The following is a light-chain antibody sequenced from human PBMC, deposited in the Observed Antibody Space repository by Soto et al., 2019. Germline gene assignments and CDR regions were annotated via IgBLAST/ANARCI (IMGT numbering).Light chain of an antibody. Sequence: DTQMTQSPYSLSASVGDSIAITCRASQSISSYLNWYQQKPGKAPKLLISAASIMHSGVPSRFSGSGSGTDFTLTISNLQPEDFAGYYCQQTYCSPITFGQGTRLE. CDR2: AAS. J-gene: IGKJ5*01. CDR1: QSISSY. V-gene: IGKV1-39*01. CDR3: QQTYCSPIT.